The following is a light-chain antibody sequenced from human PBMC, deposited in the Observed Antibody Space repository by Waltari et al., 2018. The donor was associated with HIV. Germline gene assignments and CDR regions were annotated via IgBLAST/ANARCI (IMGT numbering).Light chain of an antibody. CDR1: QSITYF. CDR3: QQSDSFPYT. CDR2: GAS. J-gene: IGKJ2*01. V-gene: IGKV1-39*01. Sequence: DIQMTQSPSPLSASVGDTVVISCRASQSITYFLNWYQLKPGKAPALLISGASSLQSGVPSRFVDSGSGTDFTLTIKNLQPGDFATYCCQQSDSFPYTFGPGTKLDI.